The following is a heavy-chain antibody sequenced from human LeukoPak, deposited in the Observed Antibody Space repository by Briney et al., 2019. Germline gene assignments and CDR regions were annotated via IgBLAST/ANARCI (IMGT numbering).Heavy chain of an antibody. V-gene: IGHV4-31*03. D-gene: IGHD3-22*01. J-gene: IGHJ4*02. CDR3: ARGYYDSSPFDY. CDR2: IYYSGST. CDR1: GGSISSGGYY. Sequence: PSETLSLTCTVSGGSISSGGYYWSWIRQHPGKGLEWIGYIYYSGSTYYNPSLKSRVTISVDTSKNQFSLKLSSVTAADTAVYYCARGYYDSSPFDYWGQGTLVTVSS.